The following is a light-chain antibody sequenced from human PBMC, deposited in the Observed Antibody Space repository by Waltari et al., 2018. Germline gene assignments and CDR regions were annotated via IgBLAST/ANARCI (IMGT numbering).Light chain of an antibody. CDR2: DVR. V-gene: IGLV2-23*02. J-gene: IGLJ2*01. CDR3: CSFALFSTLV. CDR1: ISDVGGYDY. Sequence: QSALTQPASVSESPVQSITISCTGTISDVGGYDYVSWYQQLPGKSPKLLIYDVRERPSGVSNRFSGSRSGNTASLTISGLQAEDEADYYCCSFALFSTLVFGGGTKVTVL.